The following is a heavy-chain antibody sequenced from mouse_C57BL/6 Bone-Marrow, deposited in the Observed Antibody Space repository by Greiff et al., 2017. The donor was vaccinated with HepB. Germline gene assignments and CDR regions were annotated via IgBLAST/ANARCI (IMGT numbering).Heavy chain of an antibody. CDR1: GFSLTSYG. CDR3: ARNGYDTFYYAMDY. J-gene: IGHJ4*01. Sequence: VQGVESGPGLVQPSQSLSITCTVSGFSLTSYGVHWVRQSPGKGLEWLGVIWSGGSTDYNAAFISRLGISKDNSKSQVFFKMNSLQADDTAIYYCARNGYDTFYYAMDYWGQGTSVTVSS. V-gene: IGHV2-2*01. CDR2: IWSGGST. D-gene: IGHD2-2*01.